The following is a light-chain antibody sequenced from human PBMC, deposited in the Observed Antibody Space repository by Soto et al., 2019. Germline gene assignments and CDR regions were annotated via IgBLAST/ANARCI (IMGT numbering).Light chain of an antibody. CDR3: QQYGSAPWT. V-gene: IGKV3-20*01. CDR1: QSVSNSY. Sequence: EIVLTQSPGTLSLSPGERATLSCRASQSVSNSYIAWYQRKPGQAPRLLIYGASSRATGIPDRCSGSGSGTDFTLTISSLEPEDFAVYYCQQYGSAPWTFGQGTKVEIK. J-gene: IGKJ1*01. CDR2: GAS.